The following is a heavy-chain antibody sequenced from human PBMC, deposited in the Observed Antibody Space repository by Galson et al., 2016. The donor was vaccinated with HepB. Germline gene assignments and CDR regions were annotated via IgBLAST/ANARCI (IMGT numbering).Heavy chain of an antibody. CDR1: GFSFSDYY. J-gene: IGHJ6*03. CDR2: IHGSSDYT. Sequence: SLRLSCAASGFSFSDYYMSWIRQAPGKGLEWVSYIHGSSDYTNYGDSVKGRFTISRGNAKSLLYLQMNSLRVEDTAVYYCARVGSGSPRYYYMDVWGKGTTVTVSS. D-gene: IGHD6-25*01. CDR3: ARVGSGSPRYYYMDV. V-gene: IGHV3-11*06.